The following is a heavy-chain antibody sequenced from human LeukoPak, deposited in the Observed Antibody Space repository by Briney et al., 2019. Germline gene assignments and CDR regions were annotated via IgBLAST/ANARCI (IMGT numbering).Heavy chain of an antibody. CDR2: IYHSGST. V-gene: IGHV4-4*02. D-gene: IGHD6-13*01. CDR3: AGTLAAAGTVSFDY. J-gene: IGHJ4*02. CDR1: GGSISSSNW. Sequence: PSETLSLTCTVSGGSISSSNWWSWVRQPPGKGLEWIGEIYHSGSTNYNPSLKSRVTISVDKSKNQFSLKLSSVTAADTAVYYCAGTLAAAGTVSFDYWGQGTLVTVSS.